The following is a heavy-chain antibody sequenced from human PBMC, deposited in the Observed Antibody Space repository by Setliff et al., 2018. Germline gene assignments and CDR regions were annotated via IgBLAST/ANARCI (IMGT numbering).Heavy chain of an antibody. V-gene: IGHV1-69*13. D-gene: IGHD6-19*01. CDR2: IIPIIGTA. CDR1: GGTFSSYA. Sequence: SVKVSCKAPGGTFSSYAISWVRQAPGQGLEWMGGIIPIIGTANYAQKFQGRVTITADESTSTAYMELSSLRSEDTAVYYCAREGSGWYYDYWGQGTLVTVSS. J-gene: IGHJ4*02. CDR3: AREGSGWYYDY.